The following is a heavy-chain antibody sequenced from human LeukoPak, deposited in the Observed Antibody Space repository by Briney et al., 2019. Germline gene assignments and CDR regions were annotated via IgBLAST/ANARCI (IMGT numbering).Heavy chain of an antibody. CDR3: ASGGSSGYYPRCYFDY. J-gene: IGHJ4*02. Sequence: PSETLSLTCTVSGGSISSGSYYWSWIRQPAGKGLEWIGRIYTSGSTNYNPSLKSRVTISVDTSKNQFSLKLSSVTAADTAVYYCASGGSSGYYPRCYFDYWGQGTLVTVSS. CDR1: GGSISSGSYY. CDR2: IYTSGST. V-gene: IGHV4-61*02. D-gene: IGHD3-22*01.